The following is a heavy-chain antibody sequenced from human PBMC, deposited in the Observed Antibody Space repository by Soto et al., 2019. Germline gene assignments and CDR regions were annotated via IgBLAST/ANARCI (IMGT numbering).Heavy chain of an antibody. V-gene: IGHV3-33*01. D-gene: IGHD3-9*01. CDR1: GFTFSSYG. J-gene: IGHJ6*02. CDR2: IWYDGSNK. CDR3: ARDIFTVYAYRSYYYYGMDV. Sequence: PGGSLRLSCAASGFTFSSYGMHWVRQAPGKGLEWVAVIWYDGSNKYYADSVKGRFTISRDNSKNTLYLQMNSLRAEDTAVYFCARDIFTVYAYRSYYYYGMDVRGQGGTVTVS.